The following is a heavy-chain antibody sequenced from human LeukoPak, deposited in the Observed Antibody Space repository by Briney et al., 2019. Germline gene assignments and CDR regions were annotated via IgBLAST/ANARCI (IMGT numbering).Heavy chain of an antibody. D-gene: IGHD2-2*01. Sequence: SETLSLTCAVYGGSFSGYYWSWIRQPPGKGLEWIGEINHSGSTNYNPSLKSRVTISVDTSKNQFTLKLSSVTAADTAVYYCARYRGTSLYYYYYGMDVWGQGTTVTVSS. J-gene: IGHJ6*02. CDR2: INHSGST. CDR1: GGSFSGYY. V-gene: IGHV4-34*01. CDR3: ARYRGTSLYYYYYGMDV.